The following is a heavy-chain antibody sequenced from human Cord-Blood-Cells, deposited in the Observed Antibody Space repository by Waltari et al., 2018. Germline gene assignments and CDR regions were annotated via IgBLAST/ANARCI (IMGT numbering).Heavy chain of an antibody. V-gene: IGHV3-9*01. CDR3: AKDIGGDIVLMVYAY. J-gene: IGHJ4*02. CDR1: GFTFDVYA. CDR2: ISWNSGSI. D-gene: IGHD2-8*01. Sequence: EVQLVESGGGLVQPGRSLRLSCAASGFTFDVYAMHWVRQAPGKGLEWVSGISWNSGSIGYADSVKGRFTISRDNAKNSLYLQMNSLRAEDTALYYCAKDIGGDIVLMVYAYWGQGTLVTVSS.